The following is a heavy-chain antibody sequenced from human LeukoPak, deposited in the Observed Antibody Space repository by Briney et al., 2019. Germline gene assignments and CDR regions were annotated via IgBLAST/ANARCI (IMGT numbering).Heavy chain of an antibody. CDR1: GGSFSGYY. CDR3: ARVSVGGNYLYYFDY. D-gene: IGHD1-26*01. Sequence: PSETLSLTCAVYGGSFSGYYWSWIRQPPGKGLEWIGEINHSGSTNYNPSLKSRVTISVDTSKNQFSLKLSSVTAADTAVYYCARVSVGGNYLYYFDYWGRGTLVTVSS. J-gene: IGHJ4*02. V-gene: IGHV4-34*01. CDR2: INHSGST.